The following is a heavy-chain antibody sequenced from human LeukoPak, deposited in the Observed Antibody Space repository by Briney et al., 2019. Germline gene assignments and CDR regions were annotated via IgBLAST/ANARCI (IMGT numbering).Heavy chain of an antibody. CDR1: GYTFTSYG. CDR3: ASRDGYNGYNWFDP. D-gene: IGHD5-24*01. Sequence: ASVKVSCKASGYTFTSYGISWVRQAPGQGLEWMGWISAYNGNTNYAQKLQGRVTMTTDTSTSTAYMELRSLRSDDTAVYYCASRDGYNGYNWFDPWGQGTLVTVSS. CDR2: ISAYNGNT. V-gene: IGHV1-18*01. J-gene: IGHJ5*02.